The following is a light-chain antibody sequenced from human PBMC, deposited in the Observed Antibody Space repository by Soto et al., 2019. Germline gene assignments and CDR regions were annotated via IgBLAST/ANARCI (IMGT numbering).Light chain of an antibody. J-gene: IGKJ5*01. CDR3: QQRSNWPPIT. Sequence: IVVTHSPDTLSVSPGERATLCCRASQTVSSNYLAWCQQRPGQAPRLLIYDASNRATGIPARFSGSGSGTDFTLTISSLEPEHFAVYYCQQRSNWPPITFGQGTRLEIK. CDR1: QTVSSNY. CDR2: DAS. V-gene: IGKV3-11*01.